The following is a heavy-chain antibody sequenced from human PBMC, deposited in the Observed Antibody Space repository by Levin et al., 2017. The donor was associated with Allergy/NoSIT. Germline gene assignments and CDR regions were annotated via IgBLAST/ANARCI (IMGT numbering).Heavy chain of an antibody. CDR3: AREYRQIIDY. D-gene: IGHD1-14*01. Sequence: GESLKISCAASTFTFSSYSMNWVRQAPGKGLEWVSSISSSSSYIYYADSVKGRFTISRDNAKNSLYLQLNSLRAEDTAVYYCAREYRQIIDYWGQGTLVTVSS. J-gene: IGHJ4*02. CDR1: TFTFSSYS. CDR2: ISSSSSYI. V-gene: IGHV3-21*01.